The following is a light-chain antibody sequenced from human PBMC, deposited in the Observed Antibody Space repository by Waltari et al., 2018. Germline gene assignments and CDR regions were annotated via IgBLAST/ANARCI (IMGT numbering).Light chain of an antibody. CDR1: SGSLSTPSY. CDR3: ALYMGSGIWV. Sequence: QTVVTQEPSLSVSPGGTVTPTFALSSGSLSTPSYANWYQQTPGQAPRTLVYKANARSSGVPDRFSGSILGNTAALTITGAQADDESDYYCALYMGSGIWVFGGGTRLTVL. V-gene: IGLV8-61*01. J-gene: IGLJ3*02. CDR2: KAN.